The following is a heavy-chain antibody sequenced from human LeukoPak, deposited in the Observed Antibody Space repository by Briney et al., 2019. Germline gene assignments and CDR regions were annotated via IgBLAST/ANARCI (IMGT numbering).Heavy chain of an antibody. CDR2: INPNSGGT. J-gene: IGHJ4*02. CDR1: GYTFTGYY. D-gene: IGHD3-9*01. V-gene: IGHV1-2*02. Sequence: ASVKVSCKASGYTFTGYYMHWVRQAPGQGLEWMGWINPNSGGTNYAQKFQGRVTMTRDTSISTAYMELSRLRSDDTAVYYCARVPIYYDILTGYYRGPYYFDYWGQGTLVTVSS. CDR3: ARVPIYYDILTGYYRGPYYFDY.